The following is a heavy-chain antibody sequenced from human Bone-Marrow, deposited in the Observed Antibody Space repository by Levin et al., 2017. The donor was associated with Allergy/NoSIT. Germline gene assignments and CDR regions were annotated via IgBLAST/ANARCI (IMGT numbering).Heavy chain of an antibody. V-gene: IGHV3-21*01. CDR2: ISSSSTYI. J-gene: IGHJ2*01. CDR1: GFNLIGYS. D-gene: IGHD2-2*01. Sequence: GESLKISCTASGFNLIGYSMTWVRQAPGKGLEWVSSISSSSTYIYYADSVKGRFIVSRDNAKNSLFLQMNSLRNEDTAMYYCATPTSSALDWYFDLWGRGTLVTVSS. CDR3: ATPTSSALDWYFDL.